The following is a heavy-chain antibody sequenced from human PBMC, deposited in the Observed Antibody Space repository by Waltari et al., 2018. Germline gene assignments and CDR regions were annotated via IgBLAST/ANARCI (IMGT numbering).Heavy chain of an antibody. CDR2: MRGNGGYT. V-gene: IGHV3-23*04. CDR1: GFTFSSYG. Sequence: EVELVESGGGFIQPGGSLRLSCAASGFTFSSYGLSWVRQAPGKGLEWVGGMRGNGGYTHDADAVKGHFTISRDNSKNTLYLQTRRLRAEDAAVYFCARIRGDIEVVLVGTLRYFDYWGRGALVTVSS. CDR3: ARIRGDIEVVLVGTLRYFDY. D-gene: IGHD2-15*01. J-gene: IGHJ4*02.